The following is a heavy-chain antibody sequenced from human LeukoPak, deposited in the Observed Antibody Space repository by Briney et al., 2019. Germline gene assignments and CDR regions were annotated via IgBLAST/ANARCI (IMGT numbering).Heavy chain of an antibody. CDR3: ARLGEKADFDY. CDR2: IYSGGST. CDR1: GFTVSSND. V-gene: IGHV3-53*01. Sequence: GGSLRLSCAASGFTVSSNDISWVRQAPGKGLEWVSLIYSGGSTYYADSVKGRFTISRDNSKNTLYLQMNSLRAEDTAVYYCARLGEKADFDYWGQGTLVTVPS. J-gene: IGHJ4*02. D-gene: IGHD3-16*01.